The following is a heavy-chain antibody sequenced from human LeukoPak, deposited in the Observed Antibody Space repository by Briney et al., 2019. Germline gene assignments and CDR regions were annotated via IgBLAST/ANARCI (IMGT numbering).Heavy chain of an antibody. Sequence: SETLSLTCSVSGGSISSYYLSWIRQPAGKGLEWIGYIYYSGSTNYNPSLKSRVTISVDTSKNQFSLKLSSVTAADTAAYYCARGLTGEGWFDPWGQGTLVTVSS. J-gene: IGHJ5*02. CDR2: IYYSGST. CDR1: GGSISSYY. V-gene: IGHV4-59*12. D-gene: IGHD3-10*01. CDR3: ARGLTGEGWFDP.